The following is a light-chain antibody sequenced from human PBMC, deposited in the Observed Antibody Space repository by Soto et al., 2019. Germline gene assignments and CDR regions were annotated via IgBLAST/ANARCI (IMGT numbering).Light chain of an antibody. Sequence: EIVLTQSPGTLSLSPGERATLSCRASQSVSSSYLAWYQQKPGQAPRLLIYGASSRPTGIPDRFSGSGSGTDFTLTISRLEPEDFAVYYCQQYGSALMYTFGQGTKLEIK. CDR3: QQYGSALMYT. J-gene: IGKJ2*01. CDR1: QSVSSSY. V-gene: IGKV3-20*01. CDR2: GAS.